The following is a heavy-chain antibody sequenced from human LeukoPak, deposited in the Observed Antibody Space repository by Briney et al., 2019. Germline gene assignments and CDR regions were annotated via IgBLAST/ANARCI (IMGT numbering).Heavy chain of an antibody. CDR2: SGST. D-gene: IGHD6-13*01. CDR3: ARVPIEPGYSSSYYMDV. V-gene: IGHV4-4*07. J-gene: IGHJ6*03. Sequence: SGSTNYNPSLKSRVTMSVDTSKNQFSLKLSSVTAADTAVYYCARVPIEPGYSSSYYMDVWGKGTTVTVSS.